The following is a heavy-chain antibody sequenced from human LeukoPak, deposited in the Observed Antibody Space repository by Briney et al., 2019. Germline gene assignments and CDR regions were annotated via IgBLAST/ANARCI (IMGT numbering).Heavy chain of an antibody. D-gene: IGHD6-19*01. CDR2: IRSKANSYAT. J-gene: IGHJ6*02. Sequence: PGGSLRLSCAASGFTFSGSAMHWVRQASGKGLEWVGRIRSKANSYATAYAASVKGRFTISRDDSKNTAYLQMNSLKTEDTAVYYCTRRRSSGWYSGMDVWGQGTTVTVFS. V-gene: IGHV3-73*01. CDR3: TRRRSSGWYSGMDV. CDR1: GFTFSGSA.